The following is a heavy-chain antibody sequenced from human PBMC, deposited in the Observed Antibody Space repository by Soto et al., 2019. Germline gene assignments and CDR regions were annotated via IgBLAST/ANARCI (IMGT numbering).Heavy chain of an antibody. CDR2: MNPNSGNT. CDR3: ARGRSLFYSSSWHKRAY. D-gene: IGHD6-13*01. Sequence: QVQLVQSGAEVKKPGASVKVSCKASGYTFTSYDINWVRQATGQGLEWMGWMNPNSGNTGYAQKFQGRATMTRNTSISTAYMELSSLRSEDTAVYYCARGRSLFYSSSWHKRAYWGQGTLVTVSS. CDR1: GYTFTSYD. V-gene: IGHV1-8*01. J-gene: IGHJ4*02.